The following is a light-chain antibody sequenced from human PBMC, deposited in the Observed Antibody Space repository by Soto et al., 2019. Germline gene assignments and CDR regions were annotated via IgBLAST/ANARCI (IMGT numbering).Light chain of an antibody. V-gene: IGKV3-20*01. J-gene: IGKJ1*01. CDR3: QQYGGTPWT. Sequence: EIVLTQSPFTLSFSPVERSTLSFIASQSVSNNYLAWYQQKAGQAPRPLIYAASSRAPGVPDRFRGSGSGTDFSLTISRLEPEDFAVYYCQQYGGTPWTFGQGTKVDIK. CDR2: AAS. CDR1: QSVSNNY.